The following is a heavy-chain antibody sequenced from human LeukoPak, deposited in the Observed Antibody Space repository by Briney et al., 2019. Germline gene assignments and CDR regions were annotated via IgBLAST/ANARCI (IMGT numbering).Heavy chain of an antibody. V-gene: IGHV4-59*01. Sequence: KPSETLSLTCTVSGGSISSYYWSWIRQPPGKGLEWIGYIYYSGSTNYNPSLKSRVTISVDTSKNQFSLKLSSVTAADTAVYYCARGGRFGELIFDYWGQGTWSPSPQ. CDR1: GGSISSYY. D-gene: IGHD3-10*01. CDR2: IYYSGST. CDR3: ARGGRFGELIFDY. J-gene: IGHJ4*02.